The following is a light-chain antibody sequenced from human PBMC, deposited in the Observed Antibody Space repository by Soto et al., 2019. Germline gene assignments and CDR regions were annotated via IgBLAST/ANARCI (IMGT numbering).Light chain of an antibody. J-gene: IGKJ3*01. CDR1: QSVGNS. CDR2: DVS. CDR3: QQCVIWPLFT. V-gene: IGKV3-11*01. Sequence: EIVLTQSPATLSLSPGERATLSCRASQSVGNSLAWYQHKPGQAPRLLIYDVSNRATGILARFSGGGSGTDFTPTISSLQPEDFVVYYYQQCVIWPLFTFGPGTKVDIK.